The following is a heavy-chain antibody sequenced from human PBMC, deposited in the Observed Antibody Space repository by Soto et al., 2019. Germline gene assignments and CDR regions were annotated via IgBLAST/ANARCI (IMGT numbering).Heavy chain of an antibody. CDR3: ARDQNYGDSGYPFDY. V-gene: IGHV4-61*01. Sequence: QVQLQESGPGLVKPSETLSLTCTVSGGSVSSRSYFWSWIRQPPGKGLEWIGYIYYTGNTDYNPSLNSRVTISLDMSKNQISLKLSSVTAADTAVYYCARDQNYGDSGYPFDYWGQGTLVTVSS. J-gene: IGHJ4*02. CDR2: IYYTGNT. D-gene: IGHD3-22*01. CDR1: GGSVSSRSYF.